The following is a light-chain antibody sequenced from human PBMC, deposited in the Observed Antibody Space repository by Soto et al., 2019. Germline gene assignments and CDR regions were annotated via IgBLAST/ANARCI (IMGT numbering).Light chain of an antibody. CDR3: QKYNSGLES. CDR1: PGISNS. CDR2: DAS. Sequence: DIQMTQSPSSLSAFVGDRVTISCRASPGISNSVAWYQQKPGKVPKVLIYDASTLQSRVPSRFSGSGSGTDSTLTISSLQPEDVAIYYCQKYNSGLESFGPGTKVDIK. V-gene: IGKV1-27*01. J-gene: IGKJ3*01.